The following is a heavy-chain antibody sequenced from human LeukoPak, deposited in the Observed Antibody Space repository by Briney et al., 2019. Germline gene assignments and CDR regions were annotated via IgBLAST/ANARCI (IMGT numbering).Heavy chain of an antibody. Sequence: GGSLRLSCAASGFTFSNAWMSWVRQAPGKWLEWVGRIKSKTDGGTTDYAAPVKGRFTISTDDSKNTLYLQMNSLKTEDTAVYYCTTDYYDSSGYYYLDYWGQGTLVTVSS. CDR1: GFTFSNAW. D-gene: IGHD3-22*01. J-gene: IGHJ4*02. CDR3: TTDYYDSSGYYYLDY. CDR2: IKSKTDGGTT. V-gene: IGHV3-15*01.